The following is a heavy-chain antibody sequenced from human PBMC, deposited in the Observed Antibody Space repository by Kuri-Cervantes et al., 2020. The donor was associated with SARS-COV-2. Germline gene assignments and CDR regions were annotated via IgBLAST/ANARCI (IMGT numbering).Heavy chain of an antibody. J-gene: IGHJ4*02. CDR3: ACLIAAGGYFDY. CDR1: GGTFSSYA. CDR2: INPSGGST. Sequence: ASVKVSCKASGGTFSSYAISWVRQAPGQGLEWMGIINPSGGSTSYAQKFQGRVTMTRDTSTSTVYMELSSLRSEDTAVYYCACLIAAGGYFDYWGQGTLVTVSS. V-gene: IGHV1-46*01. D-gene: IGHD6-6*01.